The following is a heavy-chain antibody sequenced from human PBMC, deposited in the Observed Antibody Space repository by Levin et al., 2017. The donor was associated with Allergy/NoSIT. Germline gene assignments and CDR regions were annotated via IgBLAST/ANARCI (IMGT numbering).Heavy chain of an antibody. CDR2: INPNSGGT. D-gene: IGHD3-22*01. CDR1: GYTFTGYY. Sequence: GESLKISCKASGYTFTGYYMHWVRQAPGQGLEWMGWINPNSGGTNYAQKFQGRVTMTRDTSISTAYMELSRLRSDDTAVYYCARGEGVVVTPKQYYYGMDVWGQGTTVTVSS. J-gene: IGHJ6*02. CDR3: ARGEGVVVTPKQYYYGMDV. V-gene: IGHV1-2*02.